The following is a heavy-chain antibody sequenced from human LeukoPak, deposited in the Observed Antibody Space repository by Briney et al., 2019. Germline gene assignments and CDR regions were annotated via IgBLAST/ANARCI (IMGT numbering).Heavy chain of an antibody. D-gene: IGHD3-10*01. CDR1: GFTFSRSS. CDR3: ARGSENYLGGLDY. Sequence: GGSLRLSCAASGFTFSRSSMNWVRQAPGKGLGWVSSISTSSSYIYYADSVKGRFTISRDNAKNSLFLQMNSLRAEDTAVYYCARGSENYLGGLDYWGQGTQVTVSS. J-gene: IGHJ4*02. CDR2: ISTSSSYI. V-gene: IGHV3-21*01.